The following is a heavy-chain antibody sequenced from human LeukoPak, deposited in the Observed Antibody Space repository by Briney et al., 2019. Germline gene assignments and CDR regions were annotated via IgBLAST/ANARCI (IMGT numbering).Heavy chain of an antibody. CDR1: GYTFTSYG. J-gene: IGHJ4*02. V-gene: IGHV1-18*01. CDR2: ISAYNGNT. D-gene: IGHD3-22*01. CDR3: ARAYYYDSSGSDPLGY. Sequence: ASVKVPCKASGYTFTSYGISWVRQAPGQGLEWMGWISAYNGNTNYAQKLQGRVTMTTDTSTSTAYMELSSLRSEDTAVYYCARAYYYDSSGSDPLGYWGQGTLVTVSS.